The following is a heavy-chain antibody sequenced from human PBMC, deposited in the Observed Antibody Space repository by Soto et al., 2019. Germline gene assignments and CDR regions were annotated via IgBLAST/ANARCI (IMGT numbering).Heavy chain of an antibody. CDR3: ARILFGRSGAVGYFYMDV. D-gene: IGHD6-19*01. CDR1: GFSLSNGKVG. CDR2: IFSNDEK. J-gene: IGHJ6*03. Sequence: HVTLKESGPVLVKPTETLTLTCTVSGFSLSNGKVGVSWIRQPPGKALEWLAHIFSNDEKSYRTSLKSRLTISEDTSKSQVVLTMTNVDPVDTVTYYCARILFGRSGAVGYFYMDVWGKGTTVTVSS. V-gene: IGHV2-26*01.